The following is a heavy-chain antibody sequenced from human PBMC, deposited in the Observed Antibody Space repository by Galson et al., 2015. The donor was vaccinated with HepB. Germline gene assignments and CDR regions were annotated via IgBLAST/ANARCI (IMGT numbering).Heavy chain of an antibody. Sequence: SVKVSCKASGYTFTGYYMHWVRQAPGQGLEWMGWINPNSGGTNYAQKFQGRVTMTRDTSISTAYMELSRLRSDDTAVYYCAIQSRLEWLLYDYWGQGTLVTVSS. J-gene: IGHJ4*02. D-gene: IGHD3-3*01. CDR2: INPNSGGT. CDR3: AIQSRLEWLLYDY. CDR1: GYTFTGYY. V-gene: IGHV1-2*02.